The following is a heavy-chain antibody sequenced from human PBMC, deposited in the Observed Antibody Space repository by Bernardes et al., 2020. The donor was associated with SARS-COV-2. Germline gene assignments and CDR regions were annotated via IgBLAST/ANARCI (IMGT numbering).Heavy chain of an antibody. Sequence: VGSLILSCAASEITFRNYWMHWVRQAPGQGLIWVSRISAEGTGITYADSVKGRFTISRDNSKNTLYLQMNTLRVEDTAVYYCVRRFCAVVCIIIPINACKPLQGLPWG. V-gene: IGHV3-74*03. D-gene: IGHD2-2*01. CDR2: ISAEGTGI. CDR1: EITFRNYW. CDR3: VRRFCAVVCIIIPINACKPLQGLP. J-gene: IGHJ5*02.